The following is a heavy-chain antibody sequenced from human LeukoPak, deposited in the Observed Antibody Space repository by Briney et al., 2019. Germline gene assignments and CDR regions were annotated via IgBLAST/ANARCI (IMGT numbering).Heavy chain of an antibody. D-gene: IGHD3-10*01. V-gene: IGHV4-4*09. J-gene: IGHJ4*02. CDR3: GGRGF. CDR1: GGSISSNC. Sequence: PSETLSLTCTVSGGSISSNCWSWIRQPPGKGLEWIGCIYASGTTNYNPSLKGRLTISVDTSNSQFSLTVRSVTAADTAAYYCGGRGFWGQGTLVTVSS. CDR2: IYASGTT.